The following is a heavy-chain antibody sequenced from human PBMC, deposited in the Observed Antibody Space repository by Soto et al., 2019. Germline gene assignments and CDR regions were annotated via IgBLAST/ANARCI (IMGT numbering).Heavy chain of an antibody. CDR3: ARRARPDFYYMDV. CDR1: GCTFSSSW. D-gene: IGHD6-6*01. V-gene: IGHV3-74*03. CDR2: INSDGSTT. Sequence: GGSLRLSCAASGCTFSSSWMHWVRQVPGKGLVWVSRINSDGSTTQYADSVRGRFTISRDNSKNTVYLQMGSLRPEDMAVYYCARRARPDFYYMDVWGKGTTVTVSS. J-gene: IGHJ6*03.